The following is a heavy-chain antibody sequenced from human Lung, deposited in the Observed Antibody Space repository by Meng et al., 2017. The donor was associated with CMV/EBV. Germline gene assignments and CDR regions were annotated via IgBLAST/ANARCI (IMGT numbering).Heavy chain of an antibody. CDR1: GFTFSSYA. J-gene: IGHJ4*02. V-gene: IGHV3-30-3*01. Sequence: QVQLVESGGGVVQLGRALRLSCAASGFTFSSYAMHWVRQAPGKGLEWVAVISYDGSNKYYADSVKGRFTISRDNSKNTLYLQMNSLRAEDTAVYYCARDAGGGDCFDYWGQGTLVTVSS. CDR3: ARDAGGGDCFDY. CDR2: ISYDGSNK. D-gene: IGHD2-21*01.